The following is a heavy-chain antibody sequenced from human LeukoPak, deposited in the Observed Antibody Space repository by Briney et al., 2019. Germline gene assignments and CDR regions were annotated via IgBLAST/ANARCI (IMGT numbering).Heavy chain of an antibody. J-gene: IGHJ4*02. CDR3: ARGQPSPMYYFDY. Sequence: GGSLRLSCAASGFTFSSYAMRWVRQAPGKGLEWVASIGGSAVSKFYADSVKGRFTISRDNSMNTLYLQMNSLRAEDTAIYYCARGQPSPMYYFDYWGQGTLVAVSS. CDR1: GFTFSSYA. CDR2: IGGSAVSK. V-gene: IGHV3-23*01.